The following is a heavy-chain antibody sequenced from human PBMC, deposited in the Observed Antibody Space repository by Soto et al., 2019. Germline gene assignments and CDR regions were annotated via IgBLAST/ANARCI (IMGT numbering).Heavy chain of an antibody. V-gene: IGHV3-30*14. CDR2: MSKGGSKL. Sequence: QGQLEASVGGVVQPGRSLRLSCAASGFTLSSYAIHWVRQAPGKGLEWVTVMSKGGSKLYFADSVKGRFTISRDNSKNTLYFPMNSLRSEDTAVYYCAREVEYTSAFGISASFDYWGQGTRVTVSA. J-gene: IGHJ4*02. D-gene: IGHD6-19*01. CDR3: AREVEYTSAFGISASFDY. CDR1: GFTLSSYA.